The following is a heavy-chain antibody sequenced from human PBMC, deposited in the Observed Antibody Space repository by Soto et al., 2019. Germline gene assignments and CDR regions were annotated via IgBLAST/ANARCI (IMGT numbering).Heavy chain of an antibody. CDR2: TYSRSKWYN. D-gene: IGHD5-18*01. V-gene: IGHV6-1*01. J-gene: IGHJ4*02. CDR1: GDSVSSNTAS. CDR3: AKGDNLGPKTGYAFDR. Sequence: PSQTLSLTWAISGDSVSSNTASWNCVMQSPSRGLEVLGRTYSRSKWYNDYAVSVKSRIIINPDTSKNQFSLQLNSVTPEDTALYYCAKGDNLGPKTGYAFDRWGQGILVTVSS.